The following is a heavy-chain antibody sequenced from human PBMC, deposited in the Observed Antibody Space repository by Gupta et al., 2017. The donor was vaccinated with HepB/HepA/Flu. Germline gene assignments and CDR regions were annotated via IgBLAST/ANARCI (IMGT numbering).Heavy chain of an antibody. CDR3: IGGFLGD. J-gene: IGHJ4*02. CDR2: IKSTPDGGTT. V-gene: IGHV3-15*01. D-gene: IGHD2-15*01. Sequence: EVQLVESGGGLVKPGGSLRLSCAASGFTFHNAWMSWVRQPPGKGLEWVGHIKSTPDGGTTEYAAPVKGRFTISRDDSKNTVYLQMNSLKTEDTSVYYCIGGFLGDWGQGTLVTVSS. CDR1: GFTFHNAW.